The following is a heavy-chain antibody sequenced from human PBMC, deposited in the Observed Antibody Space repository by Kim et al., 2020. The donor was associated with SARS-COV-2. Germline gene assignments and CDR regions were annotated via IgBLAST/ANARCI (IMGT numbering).Heavy chain of an antibody. CDR3: ARDWGIITLVKDY. Sequence: GGSLRRSCAASGFTFSDYWMHWVRQAPGKGLVWVSRINNDGGVTAYADSAKGRFTISRDNAKNTLYLQMNSLTAEDTAVYYCARDWGIITLVKDYWGQGTLVTVSS. D-gene: IGHD3-10*01. V-gene: IGHV3-74*01. J-gene: IGHJ4*02. CDR1: GFTFSDYW. CDR2: INNDGGVT.